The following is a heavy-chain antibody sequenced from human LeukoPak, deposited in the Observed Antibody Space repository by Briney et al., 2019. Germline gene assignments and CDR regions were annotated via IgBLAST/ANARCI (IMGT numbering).Heavy chain of an antibody. V-gene: IGHV5-51*01. D-gene: IGHD2-2*01. CDR2: IYPGDSDT. CDR1: GYSFASYW. Sequence: GESLKISCKGSGYSFASYWIGWVRQMPGKGLEWMGIIYPGDSDTRYSPSFQGQVTISADKSISTAYLQWSSLKASDTAMYYCARRGFGSTSLYYFDYWGQGTLVTVSS. CDR3: ARRGFGSTSLYYFDY. J-gene: IGHJ4*02.